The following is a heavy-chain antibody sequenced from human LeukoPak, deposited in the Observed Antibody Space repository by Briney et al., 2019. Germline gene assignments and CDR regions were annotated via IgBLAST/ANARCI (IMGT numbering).Heavy chain of an antibody. CDR1: GYTFTSYG. Sequence: ASVKVSCKASGYTFTSYGISWVRQAPGQGLEWMGWISAYNGNTNYAQKLQGRVTMTTDTSTSTAYMELSSLRSEDTAVYYCARDRTYYYDSSGWDGEAFDIWGQGTMVTVSS. CDR2: ISAYNGNT. CDR3: ARDRTYYYDSSGWDGEAFDI. J-gene: IGHJ3*02. V-gene: IGHV1-18*01. D-gene: IGHD3-22*01.